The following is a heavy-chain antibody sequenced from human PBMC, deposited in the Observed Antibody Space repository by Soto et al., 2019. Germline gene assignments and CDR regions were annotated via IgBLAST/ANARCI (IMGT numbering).Heavy chain of an antibody. CDR2: IIPIFDAP. CDR3: TRSIGSGGVMGGFDY. Sequence: QVRLVQSGVEVKKPGSTVKVSCKASGGTFKMYAMNWVRQAPGQGLEWMGGIIPIFDAPSCSQHFQGRATITVDESTSTAYMELSSLRSDDTAIYYCTRSIGSGGVMGGFDYWGQGTLVTVSS. D-gene: IGHD3-16*01. CDR1: GGTFKMYA. J-gene: IGHJ4*02. V-gene: IGHV1-69*01.